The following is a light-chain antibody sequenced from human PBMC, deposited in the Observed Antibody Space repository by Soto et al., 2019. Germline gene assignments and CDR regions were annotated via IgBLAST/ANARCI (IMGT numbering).Light chain of an antibody. CDR3: QSYDSGLSGSEV. Sequence: HSVLTQPPSVSGAAGQRVTISCTGSSSNIGAGHDVHWYQQLPVTAPKLLIYGNGNRPSGVPDRFSGSKSGTSASLAITGLQAEDEADYYCQSYDSGLSGSEVFGTGTKVTVL. CDR2: GNG. V-gene: IGLV1-40*01. J-gene: IGLJ1*01. CDR1: SSNIGAGHD.